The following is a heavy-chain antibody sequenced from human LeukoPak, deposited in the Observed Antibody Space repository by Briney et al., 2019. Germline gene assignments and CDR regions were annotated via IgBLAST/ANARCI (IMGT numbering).Heavy chain of an antibody. D-gene: IGHD3-9*01. V-gene: IGHV1-69*06. J-gene: IGHJ6*04. Sequence: SVKVSCKASGGTFSSYAISWVRQAPGQGLERMGGIIPIFGTANYAQKFQGRDTITADKSTSTAYMELSGLRSEDTAVYYCARSRYFDSTYYYGMDVWSKGTTVTVSS. CDR1: GGTFSSYA. CDR2: IIPIFGTA. CDR3: ARSRYFDSTYYYGMDV.